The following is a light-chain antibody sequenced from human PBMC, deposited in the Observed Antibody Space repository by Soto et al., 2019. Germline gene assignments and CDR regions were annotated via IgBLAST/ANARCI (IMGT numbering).Light chain of an antibody. CDR1: QSVSSN. CDR3: QQYNNWPPWT. Sequence: EIVLTQSPATLSFSPGERATLSCRASQSVSSNLAWYQQKPGQAPRLLIYGASTRATGIPARFSGSGSGTEVTLTIISLQSEDFAVDYCQQYNNWPPWTFGQGTKVDIK. CDR2: GAS. J-gene: IGKJ1*01. V-gene: IGKV3-15*01.